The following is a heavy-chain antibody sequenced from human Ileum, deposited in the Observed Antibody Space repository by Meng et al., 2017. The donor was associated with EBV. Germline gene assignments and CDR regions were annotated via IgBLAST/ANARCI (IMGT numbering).Heavy chain of an antibody. J-gene: IGHJ4*02. CDR1: GGSVSSAHSF. CDR3: AGDPHSGSPH. D-gene: IGHD1-26*01. CDR2: MSYSGST. Sequence: QGQLPGSGPGLVKPSETLFLTGTVSGGSVSSAHSFWTWIRQPPGKGLEWIGYMSYSGSTNYSPPLESRVTISVDTSKNQFSLKLSSVTAADTAVYYCAGDPHSGSPHWGQGTLVTVSS. V-gene: IGHV4-61*01.